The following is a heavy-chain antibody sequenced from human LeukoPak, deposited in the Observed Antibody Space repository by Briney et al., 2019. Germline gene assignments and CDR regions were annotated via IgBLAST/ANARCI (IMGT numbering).Heavy chain of an antibody. CDR2: ISRGSSYI. Sequence: GGSLRLSCAASGFTFSSYSMNWVRQAPGKGLEWVSSISRGSSYIFYADSVKGRFSISRDNAKNSLYLQLNSLRAEDTAVYYCARSGELLNFDYRGQGTLVTVSS. D-gene: IGHD3-10*01. V-gene: IGHV3-21*01. CDR3: ARSGELLNFDY. CDR1: GFTFSSYS. J-gene: IGHJ4*02.